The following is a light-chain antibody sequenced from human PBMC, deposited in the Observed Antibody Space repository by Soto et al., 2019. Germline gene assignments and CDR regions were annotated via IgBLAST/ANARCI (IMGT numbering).Light chain of an antibody. CDR2: GAL. V-gene: IGKV3-20*01. CDR1: QSVVTSY. Sequence: EVVLTQSPGTLSLSPGEGATLSCRASQSVVTSYLARYQQKYGQSPRLLIYGALYRAPGIPDRFSGSGSGTDFTLTISRLEPEDFAVYYCQHYGSTPWTFGQGTKVDIK. CDR3: QHYGSTPWT. J-gene: IGKJ1*01.